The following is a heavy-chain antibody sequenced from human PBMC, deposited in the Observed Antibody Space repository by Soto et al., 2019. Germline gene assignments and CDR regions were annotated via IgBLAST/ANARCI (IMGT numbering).Heavy chain of an antibody. CDR2: IKQSGSDR. CDR1: GFTFSSYW. J-gene: IGHJ5*02. CDR3: ASVKSWAVSP. V-gene: IGHV3-7*01. D-gene: IGHD3-10*01. Sequence: EVQLVESGGGLVQRGGSLGLSCAASGFTFSSYWMSWVRLAPGKGLEWVAHIKQSGSDRYYVDSVRGRFTISRDNAKNSLYLQMNSLRVEDTAMYYCASVKSWAVSPWGQGTLVTVSS.